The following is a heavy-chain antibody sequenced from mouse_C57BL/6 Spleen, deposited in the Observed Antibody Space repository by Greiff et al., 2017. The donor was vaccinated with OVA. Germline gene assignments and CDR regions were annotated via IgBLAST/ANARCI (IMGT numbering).Heavy chain of an antibody. J-gene: IGHJ2*01. CDR1: GYAFSSYW. Sequence: VQLQQSGAELVKPGASVKISCKASGYAFSSYWMNWVKQRPGKGLEWIGQVYPGDGDTNYNEKFKGKATLTADKSSSTAYMQLSSLTSEDSAVYFCESLNYYDSSSFDYWGQGTPLTVSS. V-gene: IGHV1-80*01. D-gene: IGHD1-1*01. CDR2: VYPGDGDT. CDR3: ESLNYYDSSSFDY.